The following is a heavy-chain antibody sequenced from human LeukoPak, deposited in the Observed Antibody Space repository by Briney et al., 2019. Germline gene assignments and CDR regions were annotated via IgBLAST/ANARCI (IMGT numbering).Heavy chain of an antibody. Sequence: GGSLRLSCAASGFTFRSYGMHWVRQAPGKGLEWVAVIWYDGSNKYYADSVRGRFTISRDNSENTLYLQMNSLRAEDTALYYCASDGIAVDRGIGYFDYWGQGTLVTVSS. CDR3: ASDGIAVDRGIGYFDY. CDR2: IWYDGSNK. V-gene: IGHV3-33*01. J-gene: IGHJ4*02. CDR1: GFTFRSYG. D-gene: IGHD6-13*01.